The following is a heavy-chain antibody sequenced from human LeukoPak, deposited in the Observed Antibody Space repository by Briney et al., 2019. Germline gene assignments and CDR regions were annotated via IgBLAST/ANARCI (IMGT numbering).Heavy chain of an antibody. D-gene: IGHD5-18*01. J-gene: IGHJ4*02. CDR1: GGSICSSSYY. CDR2: IYYSGST. Sequence: MTSETLSLTCTVSGGSICSSSYYWGWIRQPPGKGLEWIGSIYYSGSTYYNPSLKSRVTISVDTSKNQFSLKLSSVTAADTAVYYCARGYSYGYYFDYWGQGTLVTVSS. V-gene: IGHV4-39*01. CDR3: ARGYSYGYYFDY.